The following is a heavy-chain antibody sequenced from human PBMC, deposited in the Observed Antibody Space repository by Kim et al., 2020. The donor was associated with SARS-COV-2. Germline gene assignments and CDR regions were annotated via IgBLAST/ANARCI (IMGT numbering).Heavy chain of an antibody. Sequence: GGSLRLSCAASGFTFSSYAMHWVRQAPGKGLEWVAVISYDGSNKYYADSVKGRFTISRDNSKNTLYLQMNSLRAEDTAVYYCARGDDYYDSSGYYPPFDYWGQGTLVTVSS. D-gene: IGHD3-22*01. CDR3: ARGDDYYDSSGYYPPFDY. CDR2: ISYDGSNK. V-gene: IGHV3-30*04. J-gene: IGHJ4*02. CDR1: GFTFSSYA.